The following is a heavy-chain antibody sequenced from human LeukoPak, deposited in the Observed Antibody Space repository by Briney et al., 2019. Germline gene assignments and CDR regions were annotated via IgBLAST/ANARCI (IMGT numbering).Heavy chain of an antibody. D-gene: IGHD3-22*01. CDR1: GFTVSSNY. CDR2: IYSGGST. V-gene: IGHV3-53*01. Sequence: GGSLRLSCAASGFTVSSNYMSWVHQAPGKGLEWVSVIYSGGSTYYTDSVKGRFTISRDNSKNTLYLQMNSLRAEDTAVYYCARHDYDSSGYWPSGMDVWGQGTTVTVSS. CDR3: ARHDYDSSGYWPSGMDV. J-gene: IGHJ6*02.